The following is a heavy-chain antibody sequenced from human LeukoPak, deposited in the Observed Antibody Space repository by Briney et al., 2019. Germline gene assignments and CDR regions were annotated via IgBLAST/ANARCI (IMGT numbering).Heavy chain of an antibody. CDR1: GYTFTSYG. Sequence: GASVKVSCKASGYTFTSYGISWVRQAPGQGLEWMGWISAYNGNTNYAQKLQGRVTMTTDTSTSTAYMELRSLRSDDTAVYYCARTWFGDYDLRSIDYWGQGTLVTVSS. CDR2: ISAYNGNT. CDR3: ARTWFGDYDLRSIDY. V-gene: IGHV1-18*01. J-gene: IGHJ4*02. D-gene: IGHD3-10*01.